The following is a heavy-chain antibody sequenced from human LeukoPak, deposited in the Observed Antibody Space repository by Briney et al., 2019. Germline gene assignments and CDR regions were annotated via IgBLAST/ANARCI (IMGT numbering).Heavy chain of an antibody. CDR1: GYTFTTSW. V-gene: IGHV5-51*01. CDR3: ARPAGIAARPEYFQH. CDR2: IYPGDSDT. Sequence: ESPEISCQGSGYTFTTSWIGWVRQLPGKGLEWMGIIYPGDSDTRYSPSFQGQVTLSADKSISTAYLQWSSLKASDTAMYYCARPAGIAARPEYFQHWGQGTRVSASS. D-gene: IGHD6-6*01. J-gene: IGHJ1*01.